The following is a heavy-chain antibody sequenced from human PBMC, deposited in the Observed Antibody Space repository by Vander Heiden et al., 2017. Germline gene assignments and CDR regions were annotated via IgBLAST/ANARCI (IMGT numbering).Heavy chain of an antibody. V-gene: IGHV3-72*01. Sequence: EVQLVESGGTLVNPGGSLRLSYAADGLTFSDHYMDWVRQAPGKGLEWVGRSKNKATGYSPITAASLTGSFTVSRDASKNSLFLQMNSLRTDDTAVYYCVRIDHYDGFGYYPDYWGQGTLVTVSS. D-gene: IGHD3-22*01. CDR2: SKNKATGYSP. J-gene: IGHJ4*02. CDR1: GLTFSDHY. CDR3: VRIDHYDGFGYYPDY.